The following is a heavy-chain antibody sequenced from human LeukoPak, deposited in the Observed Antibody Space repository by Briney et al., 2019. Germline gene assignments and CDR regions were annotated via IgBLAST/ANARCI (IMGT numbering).Heavy chain of an antibody. CDR3: ARDSAPATGLSLDY. J-gene: IGHJ4*02. CDR1: GYTFIDFH. CDR2: VNNNNGGT. Sequence: ASVKVSCKASGYTFIDFHVHWFRQAPGQGLEWVGEVNNNNGGTKYAQKFQGRVTLTRDTSIRTAYLELSGLRSDDTAVYYCARDSAPATGLSLDYWGQGTLVTVSS. V-gene: IGHV1-2*02. D-gene: IGHD2-2*01.